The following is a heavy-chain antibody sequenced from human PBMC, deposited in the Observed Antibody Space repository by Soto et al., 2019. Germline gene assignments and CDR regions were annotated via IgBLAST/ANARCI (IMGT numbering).Heavy chain of an antibody. J-gene: IGHJ2*01. D-gene: IGHD4-17*01. V-gene: IGHV1-69*08. CDR1: GGTFSSYT. CDR3: ARDISTVTGWYFDL. CDR2: IIPILGIA. Sequence: QVQLVQSGAEVKKPGSSVKVSCKASGGTFSSYTISWVRQAPGQGLEWMGRIIPILGIANYAQKFQGRVTXXAXKXXSTADMELSSLRSEDTAVYYCARDISTVTGWYFDLWGRGTLVTVSS.